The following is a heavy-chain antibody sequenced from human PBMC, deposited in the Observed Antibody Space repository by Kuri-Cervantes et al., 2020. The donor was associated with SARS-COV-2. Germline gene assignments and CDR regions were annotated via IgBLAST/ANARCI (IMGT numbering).Heavy chain of an antibody. J-gene: IGHJ3*02. CDR2: INPNSGGT. V-gene: IGHV1-2*02. CDR1: GYTFTGYY. Sequence: ASVKVSCKASGYTFTGYYMHWVRQAPGQGLEWTGWINPNSGGTNYAQKFQGRVTMTRDTSISTAYMELSRLRSDDTAVYYCARDLMTTVTTGAFDIWGQGTMVTVSS. D-gene: IGHD4-17*01. CDR3: ARDLMTTVTTGAFDI.